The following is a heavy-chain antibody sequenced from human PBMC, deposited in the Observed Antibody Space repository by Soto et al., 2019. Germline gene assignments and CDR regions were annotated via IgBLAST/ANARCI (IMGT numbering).Heavy chain of an antibody. CDR1: GGSISSSNYY. D-gene: IGHD2-2*01. J-gene: IGHJ5*02. Sequence: QLQLQESGPGLVKPSETLSLTCTVSGGSISSSNYYWGWIRQPPGKGLEWIGNIYYSGSTYYNPSLKSRVTIAVDTSKTHFSWKLSSVAAADTAVYYCAGADIVVVPAGVGFDPWGQGTLVTVSS. CDR2: IYYSGST. CDR3: AGADIVVVPAGVGFDP. V-gene: IGHV4-39*02.